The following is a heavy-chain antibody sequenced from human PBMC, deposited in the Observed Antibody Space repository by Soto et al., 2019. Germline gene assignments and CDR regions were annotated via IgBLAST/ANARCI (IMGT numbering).Heavy chain of an antibody. Sequence: ASVKVSCKASGYTFTSYYMHWVRQAPGQGLEWMGIINPSGGSTSYAQKFQGRVTMTRDTSTSTVYMELSSLRSEDTAVYYCARGTLYYYDSSGYRFDWWGQGTLVTVSS. D-gene: IGHD3-22*01. J-gene: IGHJ4*02. CDR1: GYTFTSYY. CDR3: ARGTLYYYDSSGYRFDW. V-gene: IGHV1-46*01. CDR2: INPSGGST.